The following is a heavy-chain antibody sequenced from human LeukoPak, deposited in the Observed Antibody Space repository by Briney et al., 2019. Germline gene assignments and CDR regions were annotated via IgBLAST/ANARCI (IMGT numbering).Heavy chain of an antibody. D-gene: IGHD2-15*01. V-gene: IGHV4-59*01. CDR2: IYYSDST. CDR3: ARFPGSAEYRHYYYMDV. Sequence: PSETLSLTCTVSGGSISNYFWSWIRQPPGKGLECIGYIYYSDSTNYNPSLKSRVTVSVDTSKNQFSPKLSSVTAADTAVYYCARFPGSAEYRHYYYMDVWGKGTTVTVSS. J-gene: IGHJ6*03. CDR1: GGSISNYF.